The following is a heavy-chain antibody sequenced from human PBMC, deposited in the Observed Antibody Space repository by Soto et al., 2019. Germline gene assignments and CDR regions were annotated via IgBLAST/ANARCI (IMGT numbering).Heavy chain of an antibody. CDR3: ARDKRITMIVVDRKMDY. V-gene: IGHV1-69*13. CDR2: IIPIFGTA. Sequence: GASVKVSCKASGGTFSSYAISWVRQAPGQGLEWMGGIIPIFGTANYAQKFQGRVTITADESTSTAYMELRSLRSDDTAVYYCARDKRITMIVVDRKMDYWGQGTLVTVSS. D-gene: IGHD3-22*01. J-gene: IGHJ4*02. CDR1: GGTFSSYA.